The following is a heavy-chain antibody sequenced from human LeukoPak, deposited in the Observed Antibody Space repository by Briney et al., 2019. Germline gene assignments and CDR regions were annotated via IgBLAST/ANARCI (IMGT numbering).Heavy chain of an antibody. CDR3: ARKTRSGSYFDY. J-gene: IGHJ4*02. Sequence: PGGSLRLSCAASGRTFSSYWMYWVGQAPGRGLVWVSRINSDGSSTSYADSVKGRFTISRDNAKNTLYLQMNSLRAEDTAVYYCARKTRSGSYFDYWGQGTLVTVSS. CDR2: INSDGSST. V-gene: IGHV3-74*01. D-gene: IGHD3-10*01. CDR1: GRTFSSYW.